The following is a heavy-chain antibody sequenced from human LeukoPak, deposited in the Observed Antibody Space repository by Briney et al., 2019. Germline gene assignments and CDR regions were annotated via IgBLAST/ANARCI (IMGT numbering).Heavy chain of an antibody. CDR3: AKDPYGYNSYYIDY. CDR2: ISGSGGST. J-gene: IGHJ4*02. CDR1: GFTFSSYA. Sequence: PGGSLRLSCAASGFTFSSYAMSWVRQAPGKGLECVSVISGSGGSTYYADSVKDRFTISRDNSKNTLYLQMNSLRAEDTAVYYCAKDPYGYNSYYIDYWGQGTLGTVSS. D-gene: IGHD5-24*01. V-gene: IGHV3-23*01.